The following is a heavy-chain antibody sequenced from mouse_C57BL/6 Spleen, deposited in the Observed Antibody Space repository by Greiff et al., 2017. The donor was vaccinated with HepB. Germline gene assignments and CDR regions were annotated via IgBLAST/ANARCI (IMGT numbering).Heavy chain of an antibody. J-gene: IGHJ4*01. CDR3: ARDEGRTPSITTVDYYAMDY. CDR2: IYPGSGST. D-gene: IGHD1-1*01. Sequence: QVQLQQPGAELVKPGASVKMSCKASGYTFTSYWITWVKQRPGQGLEWIGDIYPGSGSTNYNEKFKSKATLTVDTSSSTAYMQLSSLTSEYSAVYYCARDEGRTPSITTVDYYAMDYWGQGTSVTVSS. CDR1: GYTFTSYW. V-gene: IGHV1-55*01.